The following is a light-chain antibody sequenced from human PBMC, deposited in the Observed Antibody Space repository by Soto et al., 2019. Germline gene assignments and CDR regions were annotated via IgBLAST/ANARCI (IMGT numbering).Light chain of an antibody. V-gene: IGKV1-39*01. CDR3: QQYNSYPRT. CDR2: AAS. J-gene: IGKJ1*01. CDR1: QSISSY. Sequence: DIQMTQSPSSLSASVGDRVTITCRASQSISSYLNWYQQKPGKAPKLLIYAASSLQSGVPSRFSGSGSGTEFTLTISTLQPDDFVTYYCQQYNSYPRTFGQGTKVDIK.